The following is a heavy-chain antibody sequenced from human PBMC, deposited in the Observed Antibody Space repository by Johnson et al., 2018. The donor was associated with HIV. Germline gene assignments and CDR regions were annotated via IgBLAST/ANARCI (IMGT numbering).Heavy chain of an antibody. J-gene: IGHJ3*02. CDR3: ARDLRYSGYEYAFDI. V-gene: IGHV3-23*04. D-gene: IGHD5-12*01. Sequence: VQLVESGGGVVQPGRSLRLSCAASGFTFSNYAMSWVRQAPGKGLEWVSAISGSGGSTYYADSVKGRFTISRDNSKNTLYLQMNTLRAEDTAVYYCARDLRYSGYEYAFDIWGQGTMVTVSS. CDR1: GFTFSNYA. CDR2: ISGSGGST.